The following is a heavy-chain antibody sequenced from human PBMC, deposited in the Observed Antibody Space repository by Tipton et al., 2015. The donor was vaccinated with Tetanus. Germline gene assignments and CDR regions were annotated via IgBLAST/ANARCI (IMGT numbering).Heavy chain of an antibody. D-gene: IGHD3-22*01. J-gene: IGHJ3*02. CDR1: GFTVSSNY. CDR3: ARDWVAGYYDSSGYYYVGAFDI. Sequence: SLRLSCAASGFTVSSNYISWVRQAPGKGLEWVAVISYDGSNKYYADSVKGRFTISRDNSKNTLYLQMNSLRAEDTAVYYCARDWVAGYYDSSGYYYVGAFDIWGQGTMVTVSS. V-gene: IGHV3-30*03. CDR2: ISYDGSNK.